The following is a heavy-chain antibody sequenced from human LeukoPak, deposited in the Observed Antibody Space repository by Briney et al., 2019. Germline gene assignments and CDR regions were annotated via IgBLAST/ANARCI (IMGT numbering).Heavy chain of an antibody. D-gene: IGHD6-6*01. V-gene: IGHV3-30*02. Sequence: GGSLRLSCAASGFTFGSYGMHWVRQAPGKGLEWVAFIRYDGSNKYYADSVKGRFTISRDNSKNTLYLQMNSLRAEDTAVYYCAKTKSNIAARAYFDYWGQGTLVTVSS. CDR2: IRYDGSNK. CDR3: AKTKSNIAARAYFDY. CDR1: GFTFGSYG. J-gene: IGHJ4*02.